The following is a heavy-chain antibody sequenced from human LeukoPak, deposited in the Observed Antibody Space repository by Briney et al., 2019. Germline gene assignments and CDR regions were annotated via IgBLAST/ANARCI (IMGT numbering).Heavy chain of an antibody. CDR3: ARDPYPL. Sequence: SETLSLTCTISGGSISTSTYYWGWIRQPPGKGLEWIGSIYYSGSTYYNPSLRSRITISVDTSKNQFSLKLSSVTAADTAVYYCARDPYPLWGQGTLVTVSS. D-gene: IGHD3-16*01. J-gene: IGHJ4*02. CDR2: IYYSGST. V-gene: IGHV4-39*02. CDR1: GGSISTSTYY.